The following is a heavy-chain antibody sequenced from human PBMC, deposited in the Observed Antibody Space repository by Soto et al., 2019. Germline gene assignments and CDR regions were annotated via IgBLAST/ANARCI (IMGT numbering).Heavy chain of an antibody. J-gene: IGHJ3*02. Sequence: GGSLRLSCAASGFTFSSYAMSWVRQSPGKGLEWVSAISGSGGSTYYADSVKGRFTISRDNSKSTLYLQMNSLRAEDTAVYYCAELAVAGPENDAFDIWGQGTMVTVSS. CDR2: ISGSGGST. V-gene: IGHV3-23*01. CDR3: AELAVAGPENDAFDI. CDR1: GFTFSSYA. D-gene: IGHD6-19*01.